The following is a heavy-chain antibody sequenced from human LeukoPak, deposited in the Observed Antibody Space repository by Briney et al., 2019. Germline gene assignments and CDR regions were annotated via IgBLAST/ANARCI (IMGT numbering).Heavy chain of an antibody. J-gene: IGHJ4*02. CDR3: AKVLGDIVATIELVSFDY. CDR2: ISSSGSTI. CDR1: GFTFSDYY. Sequence: KPGGSLRLSCAASGFTFSDYYMSWIRQAPGKGLEWVSYISSSGSTIYYADSVKGRFTISRDNAKNSLYLQMNSLRAEDTAVYYCAKVLGDIVATIELVSFDYWGQGTLVTVSS. V-gene: IGHV3-11*01. D-gene: IGHD5-12*01.